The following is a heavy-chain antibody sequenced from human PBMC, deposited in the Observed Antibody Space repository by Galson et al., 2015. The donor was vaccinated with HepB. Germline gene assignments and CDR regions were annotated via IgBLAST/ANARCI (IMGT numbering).Heavy chain of an antibody. D-gene: IGHD6-13*01. J-gene: IGHJ4*02. CDR3: ARARIAAAGTVYDY. CDR2: ISSSGSTI. Sequence: SLRLSCAASGFTFSSYWMNWVRQAPGKGLEWVSYISSSGSTIYYADSVKGRFTISRDNAKNSLYLQMNSLRAEDTAVYYCARARIAAAGTVYDYWGQGTLVTVSS. CDR1: GFTFSSYW. V-gene: IGHV3-48*03.